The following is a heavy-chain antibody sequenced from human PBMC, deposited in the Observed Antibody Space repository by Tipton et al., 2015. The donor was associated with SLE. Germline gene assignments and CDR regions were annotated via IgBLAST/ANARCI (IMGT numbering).Heavy chain of an antibody. CDR2: INHSGST. CDR1: GGSFSGYY. D-gene: IGHD2-21*01. Sequence: TLSLTCAVYGGSFSGYYWSWIRQPPGKGLEWIGEINHSGSTNYNPSLKSRVTISVDTSKNQFSLKLSSVTAADTAVYYCARARLAYCGGDCYSYWYFDLWGRGTLVTVSS. V-gene: IGHV4-34*01. CDR3: ARARLAYCGGDCYSYWYFDL. J-gene: IGHJ2*01.